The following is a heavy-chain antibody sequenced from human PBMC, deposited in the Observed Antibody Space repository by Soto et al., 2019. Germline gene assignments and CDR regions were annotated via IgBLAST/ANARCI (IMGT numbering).Heavy chain of an antibody. D-gene: IGHD3-10*01. J-gene: IGHJ4*01. V-gene: IGHV3-66*01. CDR2: IYSGGTS. CDR3: STDTFGPRDQ. CDR1: GFNVSSNY. Sequence: GGSLRLSCAVSGFNVSSNYMSWVRQAPGKGLEWVSVIYSGGTSYYADSVRGRVTISRDSAKSTLYLQMNSLRAEDTAVYFCSTDTFGPRDQWGPGTLVTVSS.